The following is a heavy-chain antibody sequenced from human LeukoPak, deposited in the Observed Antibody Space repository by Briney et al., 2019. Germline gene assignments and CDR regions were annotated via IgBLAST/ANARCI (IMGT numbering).Heavy chain of an antibody. D-gene: IGHD3-22*01. Sequence: ASVKVSCKVSGYTLTKLSMHWVRQAPGKGLEWMGGFDPEDGETIYAQRFQGRVTMTEDTSTDTAYMELSSLRSEDTDVYYCARTKVLPDYYDNSGGFDYWGQGTLVTVSS. J-gene: IGHJ4*02. CDR2: FDPEDGET. CDR3: ARTKVLPDYYDNSGGFDY. V-gene: IGHV1-24*01. CDR1: GYTLTKLS.